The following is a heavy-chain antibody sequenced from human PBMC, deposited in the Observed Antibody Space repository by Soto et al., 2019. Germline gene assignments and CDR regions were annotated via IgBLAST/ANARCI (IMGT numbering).Heavy chain of an antibody. Sequence: QLQLQESGSGLVKPSQTLSLTCAVSGGSISSGGYSWSWIRQPPGKGLEWIGYIYHSGSTYYNPSLKSRVTISVDRSKNQFSLKLSSVTAADTAVYYCASTDYYVSSGYSYWGQGTLVTVSS. D-gene: IGHD3-22*01. V-gene: IGHV4-30-2*01. J-gene: IGHJ4*02. CDR1: GGSISSGGYS. CDR3: ASTDYYVSSGYSY. CDR2: IYHSGST.